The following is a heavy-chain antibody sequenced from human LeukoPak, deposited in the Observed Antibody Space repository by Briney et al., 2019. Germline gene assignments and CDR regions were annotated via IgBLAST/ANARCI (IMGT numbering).Heavy chain of an antibody. J-gene: IGHJ4*02. CDR2: IGGDGGST. V-gene: IGHV3-43*02. CDR1: GFTFDDYA. CDR3: AKDTGGIVGAPFDY. Sequence: PGGSLRLSCAASGFTFDDYAMHWVRQAPGKGLEWVSLIGGDGGSTYYADSVKGRFTISRDNSKNSLYLQMNSLRTEDTALCYCAKDTGGIVGAPFDYWGQGTLVTVSS. D-gene: IGHD1-26*01.